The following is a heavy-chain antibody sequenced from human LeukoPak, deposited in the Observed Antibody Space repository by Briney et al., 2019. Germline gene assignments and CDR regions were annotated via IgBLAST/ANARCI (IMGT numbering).Heavy chain of an antibody. Sequence: GGSLRLSCATSGFSFSSYGMSWVRQAPGKGLEWVSSISGLSGRTYYADSVKGRFTISRDNAKNTLYLQMNSLRAEDTAVYYCARGRGSKDYWGQGTLVTVSS. V-gene: IGHV3-23*01. J-gene: IGHJ4*02. CDR1: GFSFSSYG. D-gene: IGHD3-10*01. CDR2: ISGLSGRT. CDR3: ARGRGSKDY.